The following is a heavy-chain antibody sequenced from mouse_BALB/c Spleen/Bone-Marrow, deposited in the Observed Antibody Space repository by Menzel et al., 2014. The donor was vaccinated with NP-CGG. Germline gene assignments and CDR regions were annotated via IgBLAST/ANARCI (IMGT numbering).Heavy chain of an antibody. D-gene: IGHD1-1*01. CDR1: GFTFSSFG. J-gene: IGHJ4*01. V-gene: IGHV5-17*02. Sequence: DVMLVESGGGLVRPGGSRKLSCAASGFTFSSFGMHWVRQAPEKGLEWVAYISSGSGTIYYAEKVKGRFTITGDNPKNALYIQMTSLRSEGTAMFFCARSRYGSTLYAMDYGSQRTAVTVS. CDR3: ARSRYGSTLYAMDY. CDR2: ISSGSGTI.